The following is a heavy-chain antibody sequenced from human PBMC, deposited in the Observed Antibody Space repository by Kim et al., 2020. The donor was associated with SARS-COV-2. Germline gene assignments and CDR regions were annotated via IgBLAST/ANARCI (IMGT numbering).Heavy chain of an antibody. V-gene: IGHV4-4*02. CDR3: ARDSRRPYYYYYGMDV. Sequence: LKSRVTISVDKSKKQVSLKLSSVTAADTAVYYCARDSRRPYYYYYGMDVWGQGTTVTVSS. J-gene: IGHJ6*02.